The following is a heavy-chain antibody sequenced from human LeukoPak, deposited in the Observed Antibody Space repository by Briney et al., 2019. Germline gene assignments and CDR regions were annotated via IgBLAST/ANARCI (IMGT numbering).Heavy chain of an antibody. D-gene: IGHD3-3*01. Sequence: GGSLRLSCAASGFTFSSSAMSWVRQVPGKGLEWVSGISASGGSTSYADSVKGRFTISRDNSKNTLYLQMNSLRAEDTAVYYCARGRNDFWSGYDLLYFDYWGQGTLVTVSS. V-gene: IGHV3-23*01. CDR2: ISASGGST. J-gene: IGHJ4*02. CDR1: GFTFSSSA. CDR3: ARGRNDFWSGYDLLYFDY.